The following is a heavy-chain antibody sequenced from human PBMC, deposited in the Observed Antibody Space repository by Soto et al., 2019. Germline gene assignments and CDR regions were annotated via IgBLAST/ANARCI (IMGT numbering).Heavy chain of an antibody. D-gene: IGHD4-17*01. CDR1: GFSLTTTHMG. Sequence: QITLKESGPPLVRPTQTLTLTCAFSGFSLTTTHMGVAWIRQPPGKALEWLALIYWDDDKRYSPSLKNRLAISKDTSRNRVVLTITNMNPEDTGTYFCTHAGDYDLLSSDHWGPGTLVTVSS. CDR2: IYWDDDK. V-gene: IGHV2-5*02. CDR3: THAGDYDLLSSDH. J-gene: IGHJ4*02.